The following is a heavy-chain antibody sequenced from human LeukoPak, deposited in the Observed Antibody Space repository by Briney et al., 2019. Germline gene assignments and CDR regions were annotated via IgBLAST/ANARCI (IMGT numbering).Heavy chain of an antibody. D-gene: IGHD5-12*01. V-gene: IGHV4-30-4*08. J-gene: IGHJ4*02. CDR1: GGSISSGDYY. CDR2: IYYSGST. CDR3: ATRRSTVWWLIDY. Sequence: SETLSLTCTVSGGSISSGDYYWSWIRQPPGKGLEWIGYIYYSGSTYHNPSLKSRVTISVDTSKNQFSLKLSSVTAADTAVYYCATRRSTVWWLIDYWGQGTLVTVSS.